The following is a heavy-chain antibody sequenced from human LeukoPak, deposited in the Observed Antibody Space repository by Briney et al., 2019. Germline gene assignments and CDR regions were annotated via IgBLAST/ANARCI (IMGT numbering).Heavy chain of an antibody. D-gene: IGHD3-10*01. V-gene: IGHV1-18*01. CDR2: ISAYNGNT. Sequence: ASVKVSCKASGYTFTSYGISWVRQAPGQGLEWMGWISAYNGNTNYAQKLQGRVTMITDTSTSTAYMELRSLRSDDTAVYYCARGGYYGSGSYRLVTYYYYMDVWGKGTTVTVSS. J-gene: IGHJ6*03. CDR1: GYTFTSYG. CDR3: ARGGYYGSGSYRLVTYYYYMDV.